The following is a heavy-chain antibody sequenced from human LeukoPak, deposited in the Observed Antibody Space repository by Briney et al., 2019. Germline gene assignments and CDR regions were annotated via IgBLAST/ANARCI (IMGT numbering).Heavy chain of an antibody. CDR2: ISGRSTDI. CDR1: GFTFSNYA. J-gene: IGHJ4*02. CDR3: ARRGYYDSSGYDY. V-gene: IGHV3-21*01. D-gene: IGHD3-22*01. Sequence: TGGSLRLSCAASGFTFSNYAMSWVRQAPGKGLEWVSSISGRSTDIYYADPVKGRFTISRDNAKNSLYLQMNSLRAEDTAVYYYARRGYYDSSGYDYWGQGTLVTVSS.